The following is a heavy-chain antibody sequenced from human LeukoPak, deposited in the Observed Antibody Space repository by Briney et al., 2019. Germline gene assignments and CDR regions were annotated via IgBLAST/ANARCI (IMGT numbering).Heavy chain of an antibody. CDR3: AKPRAMTTGVGRYFDL. V-gene: IGHV3-23*01. Sequence: PGGSLRLSCGASGFTFTSYAMSWSRQAPGKGLGWGSAISGGGENTYYGDYVKGRFTISRDNSKNTLYLQMNSLRAEDTATYYCAKPRAMTTGVGRYFDLWGRGTLVTVSS. CDR1: GFTFTSYA. CDR2: ISGGGENT. J-gene: IGHJ2*01. D-gene: IGHD1-1*01.